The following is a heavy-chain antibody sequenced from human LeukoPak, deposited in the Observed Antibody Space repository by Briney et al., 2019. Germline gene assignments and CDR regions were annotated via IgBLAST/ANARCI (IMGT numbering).Heavy chain of an antibody. J-gene: IGHJ4*02. D-gene: IGHD5-12*01. CDR3: ARDRAPYEDLADY. Sequence: GGSLRLSCAASGFTFSSYAMSWVRQAPGKGLEWVSAISGSGGSTYYADSVKGRFTISRDNSKNTLYLQMNSLRAEDTAVYYCARDRAPYEDLADYWGQGTLVTVSS. V-gene: IGHV3-23*01. CDR1: GFTFSSYA. CDR2: ISGSGGST.